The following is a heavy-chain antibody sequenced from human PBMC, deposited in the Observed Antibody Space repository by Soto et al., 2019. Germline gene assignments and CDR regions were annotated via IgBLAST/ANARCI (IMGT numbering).Heavy chain of an antibody. CDR2: IIPIFGTA. CDR1: GGTFSSYA. Sequence: SVKVSCNASGGTFSSYAISWVRQAPGQGLEWMGGIIPIFGTANYAQKFQGRVTITADKSTSTAYMELSSRRSEDTAVYYCARGSDITMDSSGYYPFDYWGQGTLVTVSS. CDR3: ARGSDITMDSSGYYPFDY. J-gene: IGHJ4*02. D-gene: IGHD3-22*01. V-gene: IGHV1-69*06.